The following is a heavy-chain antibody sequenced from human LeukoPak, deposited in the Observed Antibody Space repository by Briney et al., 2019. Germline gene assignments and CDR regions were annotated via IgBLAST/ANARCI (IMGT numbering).Heavy chain of an antibody. V-gene: IGHV3-23*01. CDR2: ISGSGGST. CDR1: GFTFSSYG. Sequence: PGGTLRLSCAASGFTFSSYGMSWVRQAPGKGLESVSAISGSGGSTYYADSVKGRFTISRDNSKNTLYLQMNSLRAEDTAVYYCAKDRGGYSYGSGDYWGQGTLVTVSS. J-gene: IGHJ4*02. D-gene: IGHD5-18*01. CDR3: AKDRGGYSYGSGDY.